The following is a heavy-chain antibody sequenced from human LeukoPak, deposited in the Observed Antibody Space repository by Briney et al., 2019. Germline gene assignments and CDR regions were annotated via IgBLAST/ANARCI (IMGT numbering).Heavy chain of an antibody. Sequence: ASVKVSCEASGYTFTSYYMHWVRQAPGQGLEWMGIINPSGGSTSYAQKFQGRVTMTRDTSISTAYMELSSLRSEDTAVYYCASAGGSSGWYRVAFDYWGQGTLVTVSS. J-gene: IGHJ4*02. CDR3: ASAGGSSGWYRVAFDY. D-gene: IGHD6-19*01. V-gene: IGHV1-46*01. CDR1: GYTFTSYY. CDR2: INPSGGST.